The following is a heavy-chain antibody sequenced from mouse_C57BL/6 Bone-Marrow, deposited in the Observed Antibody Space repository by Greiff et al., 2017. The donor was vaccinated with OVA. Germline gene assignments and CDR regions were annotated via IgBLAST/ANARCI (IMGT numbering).Heavy chain of an antibody. CDR1: GYSFTDYN. J-gene: IGHJ1*03. CDR2: LNPNYGTT. CDR3: ASARNFDD. Sequence: VQLQQSGPELVKPGASVKISCKASGYSFTDYNMNWVKQSNGKSLEWIGVLNPNYGTTSYNQKFKGKATLTVDQSSSTAYMQLNSLTADYSAVYYGASARNFDDWGKGATVTVAS. V-gene: IGHV1-39*01.